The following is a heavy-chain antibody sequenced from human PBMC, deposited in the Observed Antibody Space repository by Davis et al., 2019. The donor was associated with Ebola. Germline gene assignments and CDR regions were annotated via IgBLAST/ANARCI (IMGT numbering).Heavy chain of an antibody. CDR2: IYYSGST. Sequence: GPLRLSCTVSGGSISSYYWSWIRQPPGKGLEWIGYIYYSGSTNYNPSLKSRFTISVDTSKNQFSLKLSSVTAADTAVYYCARARSLAAAGMGFDYWGQGTLVTVSS. CDR1: GGSISSYY. J-gene: IGHJ4*02. CDR3: ARARSLAAAGMGFDY. V-gene: IGHV4-59*01. D-gene: IGHD6-13*01.